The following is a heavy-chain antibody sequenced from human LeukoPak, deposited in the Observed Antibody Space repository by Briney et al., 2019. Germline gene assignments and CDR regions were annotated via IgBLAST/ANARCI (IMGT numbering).Heavy chain of an antibody. J-gene: IGHJ3*02. V-gene: IGHV4-4*07. D-gene: IGHD3/OR15-3a*01. CDR1: GGSISSYY. Sequence: MPSETLSLTCTVSGGSISSYYWSWIRQPAGKGLEWIGRIYTSGSTNYNPSLKSRVTISGDTSKNHLSLKLSSVTAADTAVYYCARHVSPPRRTGAFDIWGQGTLVSVSS. CDR2: IYTSGST. CDR3: ARHVSPPRRTGAFDI.